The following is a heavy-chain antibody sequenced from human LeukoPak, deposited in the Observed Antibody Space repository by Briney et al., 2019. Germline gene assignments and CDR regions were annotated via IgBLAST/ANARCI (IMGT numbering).Heavy chain of an antibody. Sequence: GRSLRLSCAASGLTFSSYAMHWVRQAPGKGLEWVAVISYDGSNKYYADSVKGRFTISRDNSKNTLYLQMNSLRAEDTAVYYCARGYNWNYAPFDYWGQGTLVTVSS. V-gene: IGHV3-30-3*01. D-gene: IGHD1-7*01. CDR3: ARGYNWNYAPFDY. J-gene: IGHJ4*02. CDR2: ISYDGSNK. CDR1: GLTFSSYA.